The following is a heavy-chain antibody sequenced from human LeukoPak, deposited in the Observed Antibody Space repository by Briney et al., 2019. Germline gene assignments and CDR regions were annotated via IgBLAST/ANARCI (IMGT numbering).Heavy chain of an antibody. D-gene: IGHD5-18*01. J-gene: IGHJ6*03. CDR1: GGSISSYY. Sequence: PSETLSLTCTVSGGSISSYYWSWIRQPPGKGLEWIGYIYYSGSTNYNPSLKSLITISVDTSKNQFSLKLSSVTAADTAVYYCARGRGYSYGYVYYYYMDVWGKGTTVTISS. CDR2: IYYSGST. CDR3: ARGRGYSYGYVYYYYMDV. V-gene: IGHV4-59*01.